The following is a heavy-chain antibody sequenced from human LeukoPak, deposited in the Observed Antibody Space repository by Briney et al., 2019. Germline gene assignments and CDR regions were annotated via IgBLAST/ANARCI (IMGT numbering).Heavy chain of an antibody. J-gene: IGHJ3*02. CDR3: ARVRSSGWYSTPDAFDI. D-gene: IGHD6-19*01. CDR1: GFTFSSYS. Sequence: EGSLRLSCAASGFTFSSYSMNWVRQAPGKGLEWVSSISSSSSYIYYADSVKGRFTISRDNAKNSLYLQMNSLRAEDTAVYYCARVRSSGWYSTPDAFDIWGQGTMVTVSS. V-gene: IGHV3-21*01. CDR2: ISSSSSYI.